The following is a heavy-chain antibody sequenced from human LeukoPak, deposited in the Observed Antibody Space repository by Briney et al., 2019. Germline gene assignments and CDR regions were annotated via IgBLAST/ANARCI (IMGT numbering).Heavy chain of an antibody. CDR2: IRYDGSNK. J-gene: IGHJ4*02. CDR1: GFTFSSYG. CDR3: AKLGLSGVDY. Sequence: PGGSLRLPCAASGFTFSSYGMHWVRQAPGKGLERVAFIRYDGSNKYYADSVKGRFTISRDNSKNTLYLQMNSLRAEDTAVYYCAKLGLSGVDYWGQGTLVTVSS. V-gene: IGHV3-30*02.